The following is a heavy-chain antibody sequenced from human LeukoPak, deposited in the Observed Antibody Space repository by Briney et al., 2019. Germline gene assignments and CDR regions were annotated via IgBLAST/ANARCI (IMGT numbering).Heavy chain of an antibody. Sequence: GGSLRLSCAASGFTFSSYTMNWVRQAPGKGLEWLSYISGGSSPIYYADSVKGRFTITRDDAKNSIYLQMNSLRDEDTAVYYCARDRDYAFDYWGQGALVTVSS. J-gene: IGHJ4*02. CDR3: ARDRDYAFDY. V-gene: IGHV3-48*02. CDR1: GFTFSSYT. CDR2: ISGGSSPI. D-gene: IGHD4-17*01.